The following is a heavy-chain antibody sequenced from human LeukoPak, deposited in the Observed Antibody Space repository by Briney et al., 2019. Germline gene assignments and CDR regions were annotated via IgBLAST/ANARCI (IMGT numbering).Heavy chain of an antibody. D-gene: IGHD2-21*02. V-gene: IGHV3-30*19. CDR3: ASGIVVVTALDY. J-gene: IGHJ4*02. Sequence: TGGSLRLSCAASGFTFSGYGIHWVRQAPGKGLEWVAVISYDGSNKYYADSVKGRFTISRDNSKNTLYLQMNSLRAEDTAVYYCASGIVVVTALDYWGQGTLVTVSS. CDR2: ISYDGSNK. CDR1: GFTFSGYG.